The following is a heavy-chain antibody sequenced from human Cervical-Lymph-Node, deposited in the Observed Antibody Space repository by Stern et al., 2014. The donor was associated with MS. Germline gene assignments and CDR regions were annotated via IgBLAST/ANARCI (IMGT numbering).Heavy chain of an antibody. CDR1: GFSLSTNAVG. J-gene: IGHJ4*02. V-gene: IGHV2-5*02. Sequence: QVTLKESGPTLVKPTQTLTLTCSFSGFSLSTNAVGVGWIRQPQGQALEWLALIYGDDDERYSPSLKTRLTITKDTSKNQVVLTMTDMDPVDTATYYCAHGLHQTWLAGPRWDYWGQGALVTVSS. D-gene: IGHD6-19*01. CDR2: IYGDDDE. CDR3: AHGLHQTWLAGPRWDY.